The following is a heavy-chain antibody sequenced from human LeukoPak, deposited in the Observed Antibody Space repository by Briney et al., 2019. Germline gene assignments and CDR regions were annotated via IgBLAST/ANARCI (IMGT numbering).Heavy chain of an antibody. CDR2: IREDGSEK. V-gene: IGHV3-7*03. CDR1: GFTFNNYW. CDR3: ARVASVVVPAAVSR. D-gene: IGHD2-2*01. Sequence: GGSLRLSCAASGFTFNNYWMMWVRQAPGKGLEWVANIREDGSEKNYVDSVKGRFTISRDNAKNSLYLQMNSLRAEDTALYYCARVASVVVPAAVSRWGQGTLVTVSS. J-gene: IGHJ4*02.